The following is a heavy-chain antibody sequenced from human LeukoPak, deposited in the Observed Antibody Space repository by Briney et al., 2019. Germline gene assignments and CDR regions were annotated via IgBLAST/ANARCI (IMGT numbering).Heavy chain of an antibody. CDR1: GGTFSSYA. J-gene: IGHJ6*02. D-gene: IGHD5-18*01. Sequence: SVKVSCKASGGTFSSYAISWVRQAPGQGLEWMGRIIPIFGIANYAQKFQGRVTITADKSTSTAYMELGNLRSEDTAVYYCATDTAMAGTYYYYGMDVWGQGTTVTVSS. CDR2: IIPIFGIA. CDR3: ATDTAMAGTYYYYGMDV. V-gene: IGHV1-69*04.